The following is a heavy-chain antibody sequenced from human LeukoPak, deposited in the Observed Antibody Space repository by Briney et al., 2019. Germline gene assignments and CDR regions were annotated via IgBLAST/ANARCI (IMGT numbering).Heavy chain of an antibody. CDR1: GFIFSSYA. D-gene: IGHD3-16*01. J-gene: IGHJ4*02. Sequence: GGSLRLSCAASGFIFSSYAMSWVREAPARGLEWVSSLGGNGDTFYADSVKGRFTLSRDESRNTVYLHLNELRVEDTAVYYCAKASWVSTADAVLWGQGTVVTVSS. CDR3: AKASWVSTADAVL. CDR2: LGGNGDT. V-gene: IGHV3-23*01.